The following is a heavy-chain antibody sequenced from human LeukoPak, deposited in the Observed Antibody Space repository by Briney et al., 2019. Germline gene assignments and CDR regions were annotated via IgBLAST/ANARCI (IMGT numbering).Heavy chain of an antibody. CDR2: IYYSGST. CDR1: GGSISSDGYY. V-gene: IGHV4-31*03. Sequence: SQTLSLTCTVSGGSISSDGYYWSWIRQHPGKGLEWIGYIYYSGSTYYSPSLKSRVTISVDTSKNQFSLNLSSVTAADTAVYYCARVCSSSSCSYYYFAMDVWGQGTTVTVSS. D-gene: IGHD2-2*01. CDR3: ARVCSSSSCSYYYFAMDV. J-gene: IGHJ6*02.